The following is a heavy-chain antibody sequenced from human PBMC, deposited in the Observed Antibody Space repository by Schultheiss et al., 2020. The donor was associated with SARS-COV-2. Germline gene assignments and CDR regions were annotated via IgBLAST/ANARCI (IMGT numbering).Heavy chain of an antibody. CDR1: GYTFTSYA. J-gene: IGHJ4*02. CDR3: ARGNVDTAMVTPNYFDY. Sequence: SVKVSCKASGYTFTSYAISWVRQAPGQGLEWMGGIIPIFGTANYAQKFQGRVTITADKSTSTAYMELSSLRSEDTAVYYCARGNVDTAMVTPNYFDYWGQGTLVTVSS. V-gene: IGHV1-69*06. CDR2: IIPIFGTA. D-gene: IGHD5-18*01.